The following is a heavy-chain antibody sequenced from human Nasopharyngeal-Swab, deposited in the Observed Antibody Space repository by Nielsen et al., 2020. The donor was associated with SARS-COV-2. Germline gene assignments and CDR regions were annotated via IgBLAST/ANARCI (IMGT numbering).Heavy chain of an antibody. CDR3: ARDRWVGLLSGSPPLYYAGMDV. CDR2: ISTNTGSS. V-gene: IGHV1-18*01. J-gene: IGHJ6*02. D-gene: IGHD3-22*01. Sequence: ASVKVSCKASGYTFSNYGLSWVRQAPGQGLEWMGWISTNTGSSNIAQDLQGRVTMTTDTSTSTAYMELRSLRTDDTDRYFCARDRWVGLLSGSPPLYYAGMDVWGQGTTVTVSS. CDR1: GYTFSNYG.